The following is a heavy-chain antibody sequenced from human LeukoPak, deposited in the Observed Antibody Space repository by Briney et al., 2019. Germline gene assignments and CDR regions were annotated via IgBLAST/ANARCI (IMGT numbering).Heavy chain of an antibody. Sequence: PGRSLRLPCAASGFTFSSYGMHWVRQAPGKGLEWVAVIWYDGSNKYYADSVKGRFTISRDNSKNTLYLQMNSLRAEDMAVYYCAKEKGQLLSYYYYYMDVWGKGTTVTVSS. J-gene: IGHJ6*03. D-gene: IGHD2-2*01. CDR2: IWYDGSNK. CDR1: GFTFSSYG. V-gene: IGHV3-33*06. CDR3: AKEKGQLLSYYYYYMDV.